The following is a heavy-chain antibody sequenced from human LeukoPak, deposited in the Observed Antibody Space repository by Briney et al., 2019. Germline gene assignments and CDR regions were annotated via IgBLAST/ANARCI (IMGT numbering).Heavy chain of an antibody. J-gene: IGHJ4*02. V-gene: IGHV3-30*18. CDR3: AKDSLIAAPGPYDY. CDR1: GFTFSSYG. CDR2: ISHDGSNK. D-gene: IGHD6-13*01. Sequence: GRSLRLSCAASGFTFSSYGMHWVRQGPGKGLEWVALISHDGSNKYYADSAKGRFTISRDNSKNTLYLQMNSLRAEDTAVYYCAKDSLIAAPGPYDYWGQGTLVTVSS.